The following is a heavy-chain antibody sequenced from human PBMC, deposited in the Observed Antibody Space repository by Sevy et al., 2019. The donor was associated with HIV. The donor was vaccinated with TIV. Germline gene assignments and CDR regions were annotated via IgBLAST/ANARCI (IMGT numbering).Heavy chain of an antibody. Sequence: GGSLRLSCAASGFTFSSYWMSWVRQAPGKGLEWVANIKQDGSEKYYVDSVKGRFTISRDKAKNSLYLQMNSLRAEDTAVYYCARGLRWRGTAIYYFDYWGQGTLVTVSS. J-gene: IGHJ4*02. CDR2: IKQDGSEK. CDR3: ARGLRWRGTAIYYFDY. D-gene: IGHD5-18*01. CDR1: GFTFSSYW. V-gene: IGHV3-7*01.